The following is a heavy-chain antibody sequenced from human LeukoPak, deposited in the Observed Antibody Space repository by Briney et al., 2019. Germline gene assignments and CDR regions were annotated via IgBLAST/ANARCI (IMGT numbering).Heavy chain of an antibody. CDR1: GFTFSRYE. Sequence: GGSLRLSCTPSGFTFSRYEMNWVRQAPGKGLEWVSYIGGFLNSINYAESVRGRFTISRDNAKNSLYLQMNSLRVEDTAIYYCARVTWLQSDYGGRGTLVAVSA. CDR3: ARVTWLQSDY. J-gene: IGHJ4*02. V-gene: IGHV3-48*03. D-gene: IGHD5-24*01. CDR2: IGGFLNSI.